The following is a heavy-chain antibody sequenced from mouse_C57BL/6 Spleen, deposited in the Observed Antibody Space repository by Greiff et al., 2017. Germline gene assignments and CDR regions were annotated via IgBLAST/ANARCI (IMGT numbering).Heavy chain of an antibody. V-gene: IGHV2-2*01. J-gene: IGHJ4*01. CDR2: IWCGGST. Sequence: VKLVESGPGLVQPSQRLSITCTVSGFSLTSYGVHWVRQSPGKGLAWLGVIWCGGSTDYNADFISRLSISKDNSKSQGFLKMNSRQADDTAIYYCAREAVYAKDYWGQGTSVTVST. CDR3: AREAVYAKDY. CDR1: GFSLTSYG.